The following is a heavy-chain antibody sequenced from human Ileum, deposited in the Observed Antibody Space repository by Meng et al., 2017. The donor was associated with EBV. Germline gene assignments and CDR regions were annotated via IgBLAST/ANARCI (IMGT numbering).Heavy chain of an antibody. V-gene: IGHV3-23*04. CDR1: GFTFSIYD. CDR2: ISGSGGDT. J-gene: IGHJ4*02. Sequence: VEFGGGFVPTGWVLRVSCTVSGFTFSIYDMAWGRQAPGKGLEWVSSISGSGGDTYYADSVKGRFTIARDNSKNTLYLQMDSLRAEDTAVYYCGKDDERVRGPEPWGQGTLVTVSS. D-gene: IGHD1-14*01. CDR3: GKDDERVRGPEP.